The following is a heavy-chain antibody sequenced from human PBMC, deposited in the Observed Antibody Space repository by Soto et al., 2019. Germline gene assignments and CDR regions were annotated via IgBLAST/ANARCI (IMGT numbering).Heavy chain of an antibody. CDR1: GFTFSNAW. J-gene: IGHJ4*02. CDR3: TREGPYHYGSGSNSPFDN. CDR2: IKSKSDGGTT. Sequence: GGSLILSCVASGFTFSNAWMSWARLTPGKGLEWVGRIKSKSDGGTTDHAAPVKGRFTISRDDSKNTLYLQMNSLKIEDTAVYYCTREGPYHYGSGSNSPFDNWGLGTLVTVSS. D-gene: IGHD3-10*01. V-gene: IGHV3-15*01.